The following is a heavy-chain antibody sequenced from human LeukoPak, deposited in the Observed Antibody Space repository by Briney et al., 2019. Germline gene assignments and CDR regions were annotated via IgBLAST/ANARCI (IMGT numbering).Heavy chain of an antibody. J-gene: IGHJ5*02. CDR2: INRRGST. D-gene: IGHD6-13*01. V-gene: IGHV4-34*01. CDR1: GESFSGYH. CDR3: ARGNLEWAAGTRWFDP. Sequence: SETLSLTCAVYGESFSGYHWSWIRQPPGKGLEWIGEINRRGSTNYNPSLKSRVSISVGTSKNQFSLKLSSVTAADTAVYYCARGNLEWAAGTRWFDPWGQGTLVTVSS.